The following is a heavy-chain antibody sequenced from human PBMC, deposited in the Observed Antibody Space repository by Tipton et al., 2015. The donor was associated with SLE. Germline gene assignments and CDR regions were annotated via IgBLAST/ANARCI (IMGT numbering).Heavy chain of an antibody. V-gene: IGHV3-66*02. CDR1: GFTVSSNY. CDR3: ARFRDGYNRDAFDI. Sequence: SLRLSCAASGFTVSSNYMSWVRQAPGKGLEWVSVIYSGGSTYYADSVKGRFTISRDNSKNTLYLQMNSLRAEDTAVYYCARFRDGYNRDAFDIWGQGTMVTVSS. D-gene: IGHD5-24*01. CDR2: IYSGGST. J-gene: IGHJ3*02.